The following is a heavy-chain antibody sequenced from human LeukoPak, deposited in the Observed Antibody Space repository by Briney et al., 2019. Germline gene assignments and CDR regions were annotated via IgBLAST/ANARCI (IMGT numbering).Heavy chain of an antibody. CDR1: GFTFSNHG. J-gene: IGHJ4*02. V-gene: IGHV3-33*01. CDR3: ARDRLEAVTDDDYFDY. D-gene: IGHD2-21*02. CDR2: IWYDGSNK. Sequence: GGSLRLPCAASGFTFSNHGMHWVRQAPGKGPEWVALIWYDGSNKYYGDSVKGRFTISRDNSKNTVYLQMNSLRAEDTGVYYCARDRLEAVTDDDYFDYWGQGTLVTVSS.